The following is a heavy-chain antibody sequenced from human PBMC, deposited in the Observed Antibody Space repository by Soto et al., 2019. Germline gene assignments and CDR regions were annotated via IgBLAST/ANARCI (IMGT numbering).Heavy chain of an antibody. CDR1: EYTLTNFY. CDR2: INLSGGSA. V-gene: IGHV1-46*01. J-gene: IGHJ6*02. Sequence: ASVKVSCKASEYTLTNFYMHWLRQAPGQGLEWMGVINLSGGSATYAQKFQGRVAMTMDTSTSTAHMELSSLRSEDTAVYYCARESHYYSGMDVWGQGTTVTVSS. CDR3: ARESHYYSGMDV.